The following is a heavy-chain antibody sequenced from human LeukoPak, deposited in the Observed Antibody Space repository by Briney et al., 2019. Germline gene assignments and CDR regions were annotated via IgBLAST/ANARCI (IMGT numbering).Heavy chain of an antibody. D-gene: IGHD6-19*01. V-gene: IGHV3-53*01. CDR3: AIAVAGPSGAFDI. J-gene: IGHJ3*02. Sequence: GGSLRLSRAASGFTVSSNYMSWVRQAPGKGLEWVSVIYSGGSTYYADSVKGRFTISRDNSKNTLYLQMNSLRAEDTAVYYCAIAVAGPSGAFDIWGQGTMVTVSS. CDR2: IYSGGST. CDR1: GFTVSSNY.